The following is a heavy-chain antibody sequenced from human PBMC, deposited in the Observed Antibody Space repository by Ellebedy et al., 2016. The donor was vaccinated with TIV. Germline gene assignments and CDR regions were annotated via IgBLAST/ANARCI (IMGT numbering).Heavy chain of an antibody. J-gene: IGHJ4*02. CDR2: IKQDGSEQ. CDR1: RFTFSNYW. CDR3: AGGNGWYADH. D-gene: IGHD6-19*01. Sequence: GGSLRLXXGASRFTFSNYWMNWVRQAPGKGLEWVANIKQDGSEQYYVDSVKGRFTISRDNAKNSLYLQMNNLRAEDTAVYYCAGGNGWYADHWGQGTLVSVSS. V-gene: IGHV3-7*01.